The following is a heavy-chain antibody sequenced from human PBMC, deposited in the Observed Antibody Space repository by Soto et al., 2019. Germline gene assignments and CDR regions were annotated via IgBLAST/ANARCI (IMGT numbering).Heavy chain of an antibody. CDR1: GFTFSSYA. Sequence: GGSLRLSCAASGFTFSSYAMNWVRQAPGKGLEWISVISNSGHSAYYADSVKGRFTISRDNSKNTLYLQIKSLRAEDAAAYYCAKGGPTFLNWFGPWGQGTLVTVSS. D-gene: IGHD5-12*01. CDR3: AKGGPTFLNWFGP. V-gene: IGHV3-23*01. J-gene: IGHJ5*02. CDR2: ISNSGHSA.